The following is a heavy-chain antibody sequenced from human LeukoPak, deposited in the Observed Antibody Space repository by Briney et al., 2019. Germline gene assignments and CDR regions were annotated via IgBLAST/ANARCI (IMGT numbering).Heavy chain of an antibody. CDR3: AKDRCSGGIGCYYYYMDV. D-gene: IGHD2-15*01. CDR1: GFTFSSYW. J-gene: IGHJ6*03. V-gene: IGHV3-74*01. Sequence: GGSLRLSCAASGFTFSSYWMHWVRQAPGKGLVWVSRINSDGSSTSYADSVRGRFSISRDNAKNTLYLQMNSLRAEDTAVYYCAKDRCSGGIGCYYYYMDVWGKGTTVTISS. CDR2: INSDGSST.